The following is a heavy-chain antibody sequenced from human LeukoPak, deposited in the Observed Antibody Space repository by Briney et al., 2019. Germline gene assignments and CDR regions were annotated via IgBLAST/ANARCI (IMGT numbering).Heavy chain of an antibody. CDR3: AKSIAVAASPFDY. V-gene: IGHV3-9*01. Sequence: GRSLRLSCAASGFTFYDYAMHWVRQAPGKGLEWVSGISWNSGSIVYADSVKGRFTISRDNAKNSLYLQMNSLRAEDTALYYCAKSIAVAASPFDYWGQGTLVTVSS. CDR1: GFTFYDYA. D-gene: IGHD6-19*01. CDR2: ISWNSGSI. J-gene: IGHJ4*02.